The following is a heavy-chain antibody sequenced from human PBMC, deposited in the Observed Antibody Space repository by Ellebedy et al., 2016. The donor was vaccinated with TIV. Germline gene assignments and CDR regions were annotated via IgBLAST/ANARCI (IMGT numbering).Heavy chain of an antibody. CDR3: AKDRNGDYVVYFDN. Sequence: GESLKISCAASGFTFSSYGMHWVRQAPGKGLEWVAVILSDGATKFYADSVKGRFTISRDNSKNTLFLQMNSLRAEDTAVYYCAKDRNGDYVVYFDNWGQGTLVTVSS. V-gene: IGHV3-33*06. J-gene: IGHJ4*02. CDR1: GFTFSSYG. CDR2: ILSDGATK. D-gene: IGHD4-17*01.